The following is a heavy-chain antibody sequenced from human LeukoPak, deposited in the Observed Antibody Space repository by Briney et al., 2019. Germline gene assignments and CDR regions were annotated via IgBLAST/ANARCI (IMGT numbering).Heavy chain of an antibody. D-gene: IGHD3-22*01. CDR1: GFTFSSYG. CDR2: IWYDGSNK. Sequence: GRSLRLSCAASGFTFSSYGMHWVRQAPGKGLEWVAVIWYDGSNKYYADSVKGRFTISGDNSKNTLYLQMNSLRAEDTAVYYCARDGINYYDSSGYFDYWGQGTLVTVSS. J-gene: IGHJ4*02. V-gene: IGHV3-33*01. CDR3: ARDGINYYDSSGYFDY.